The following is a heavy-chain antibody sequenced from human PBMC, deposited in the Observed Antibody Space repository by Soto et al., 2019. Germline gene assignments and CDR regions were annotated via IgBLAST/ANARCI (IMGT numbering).Heavy chain of an antibody. Sequence: EVQLLESGGGLVQPGGSLRLSCAASGFSFSTYGMSCVRQATGKGLESVPAISGSGGTTYYADSGGGRFTISRDNSKNTLYLEMNSLRAEDTAVYYCAQESAVGIRDDWCQGTLVTVSS. CDR1: GFSFSTYG. CDR3: AQESAVGIRDD. J-gene: IGHJ4*02. D-gene: IGHD6-19*01. CDR2: ISGSGGTT. V-gene: IGHV3-23*01.